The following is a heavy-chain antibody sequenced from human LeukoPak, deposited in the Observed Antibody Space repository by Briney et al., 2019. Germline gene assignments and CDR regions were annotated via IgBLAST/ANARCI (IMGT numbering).Heavy chain of an antibody. Sequence: PGGSLRLSCAASGFTFNTYWMHWVRQAPGKGLVWVARVNREGTTTTYADSVKGRFTISRDNAKNTLYLQMKNLRAEDTAVYYCARDLDWILFDYWGQGTLVTVSS. CDR3: ARDLDWILFDY. V-gene: IGHV3-74*03. CDR1: GFTFNTYW. D-gene: IGHD3-9*01. CDR2: VNREGTTT. J-gene: IGHJ4*02.